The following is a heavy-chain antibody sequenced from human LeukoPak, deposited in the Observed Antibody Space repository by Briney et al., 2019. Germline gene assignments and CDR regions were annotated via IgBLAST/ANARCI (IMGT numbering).Heavy chain of an antibody. Sequence: SETLSLTCAVYGGSFSGYYWSWIRQPPGKGLEWIGEINHSGSTNYNPSLKSRVTISVDTSKNQFSLKLSSVTAADTAVYYCARENSSAGTKGSAPGGQEPLATVPS. CDR3: ARENSSAGTKGSAP. D-gene: IGHD6-25*01. CDR2: INHSGST. V-gene: IGHV4-34*01. J-gene: IGHJ5*02. CDR1: GGSFSGYY.